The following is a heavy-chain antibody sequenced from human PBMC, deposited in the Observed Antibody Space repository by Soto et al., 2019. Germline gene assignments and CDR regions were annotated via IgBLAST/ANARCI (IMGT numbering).Heavy chain of an antibody. V-gene: IGHV2-5*02. CDR3: AHLHVNTAMVTTLHYYYYMDV. CDR1: GFSLSTSGVG. J-gene: IGHJ6*03. Sequence: ESGPTLVNPTQTLTLTCTFSGFSLSTSGVGVGWIRQPPGKALEWLALIYWDDDKRYSPSLKSRLTITKDTSKSQVVLTMTNMDPVDTATYYCAHLHVNTAMVTTLHYYYYMDVWGKGTTVTVSS. CDR2: IYWDDDK. D-gene: IGHD5-18*01.